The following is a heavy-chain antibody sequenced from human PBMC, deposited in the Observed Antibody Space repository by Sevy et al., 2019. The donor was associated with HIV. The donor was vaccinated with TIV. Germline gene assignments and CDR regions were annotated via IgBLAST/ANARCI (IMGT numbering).Heavy chain of an antibody. CDR1: GFTFSSYS. CDR2: ISSSSSTI. CDR3: ARGKRGNYYDSSDYSIQYYYYGMDV. D-gene: IGHD3-22*01. J-gene: IGHJ6*02. V-gene: IGHV3-48*02. Sequence: GGSLRLSCAASGFTFSSYSMNWVRQAPGKGLEWVSYISSSSSTIYYADSVKGRFTISRDNAKNSLYLQMNSLRDEDTAVYYCARGKRGNYYDSSDYSIQYYYYGMDVWGQGTTVTVSS.